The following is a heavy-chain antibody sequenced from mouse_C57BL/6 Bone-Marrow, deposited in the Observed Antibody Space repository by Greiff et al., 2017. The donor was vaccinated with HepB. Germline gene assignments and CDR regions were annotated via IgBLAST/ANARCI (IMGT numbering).Heavy chain of an antibody. CDR2: ISSGSSTI. D-gene: IGHD1-1*01. V-gene: IGHV5-17*01. CDR3: ARHGSSPAWFAC. J-gene: IGHJ3*01. Sequence: EVKLMESGGGLVKPGGSLKLSCAASGFTFSDYGMHWVRQAPEKGLEWVAYISSGSSTIYYADTVKGRFTISRDNAKNTLFLQMTSLRSEDTAMYYCARHGSSPAWFACWGQGTLVTVSA. CDR1: GFTFSDYG.